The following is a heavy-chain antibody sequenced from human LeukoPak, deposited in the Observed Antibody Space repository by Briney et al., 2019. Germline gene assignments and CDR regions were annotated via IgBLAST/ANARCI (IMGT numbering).Heavy chain of an antibody. V-gene: IGHV1-46*01. CDR3: ARGYYYDSSGYYPPLGDAFDI. CDR2: INPSGGST. D-gene: IGHD3-22*01. J-gene: IGHJ3*02. CDR1: GYTFTSYY. Sequence: GASVKVSCKASGYTFTSYYMHWVRQAPGQGLEWMGIINPSGGSTSYAQKFQGRVTMTRDTSTSTVYMELSSLRSEDTAVYYCARGYYYDSSGYYPPLGDAFDIWGQGTMVTVSS.